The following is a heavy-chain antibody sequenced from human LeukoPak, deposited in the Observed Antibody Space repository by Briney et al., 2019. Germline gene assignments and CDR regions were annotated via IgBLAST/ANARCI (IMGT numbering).Heavy chain of an antibody. CDR2: INHSGST. D-gene: IGHD4-17*01. CDR3: ARPSLYGDYNY. V-gene: IGHV4-34*01. CDR1: GGSFSDHY. J-gene: IGHJ4*02. Sequence: PSETLSLTCAVYGGSFSDHYRSWIRQPPGKGLEWIGEINHSGSTNHNPSLKSRVTISVDTSKNQFSLKLSSVTAADTAVYYCARPSLYGDYNYWSQGTLVTVSS.